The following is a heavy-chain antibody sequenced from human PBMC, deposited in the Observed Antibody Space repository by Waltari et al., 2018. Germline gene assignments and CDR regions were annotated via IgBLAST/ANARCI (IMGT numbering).Heavy chain of an antibody. CDR1: GYVFTGYY. CDR2: INPNMGGT. D-gene: IGHD3-22*01. V-gene: IGHV1-2*02. J-gene: IGHJ4*02. Sequence: QVQLVQSGPEVKKPGASVEVSCKASGYVFTGYYIHWVRQAPGQGLEWRGWINPNMGGTNYAQKFQGRVTMTRDTSISTVYMELSRLRSDDTAVYYCAHSTPPYYYDESGFNPFDYWGQGTLVTVSS. CDR3: AHSTPPYYYDESGFNPFDY.